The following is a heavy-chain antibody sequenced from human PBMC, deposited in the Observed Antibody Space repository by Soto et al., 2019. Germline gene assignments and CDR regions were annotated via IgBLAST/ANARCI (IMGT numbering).Heavy chain of an antibody. CDR3: ARHSVYYGSRSYPSYIDF. Sequence: PSETLSLTCTVSGGSISSYYWSWIRQPPGKGLEWIGYIYYSGSTNYNPSLKSRVTISVDTSKNQFSLKLSSVTAADTAVYYCARHSVYYGSRSYPSYIDFRGQGTLVNVFS. CDR2: IYYSGST. V-gene: IGHV4-59*08. J-gene: IGHJ4*02. D-gene: IGHD3-10*01. CDR1: GGSISSYY.